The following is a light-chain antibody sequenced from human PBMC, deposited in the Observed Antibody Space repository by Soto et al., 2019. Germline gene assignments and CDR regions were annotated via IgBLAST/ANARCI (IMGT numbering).Light chain of an antibody. CDR1: RSDVGGYNY. CDR3: SSHTSSRTMV. CDR2: EVS. Sequence: QSALTQPDSVSGSPGQSITISCTGTRSDVGGYNYVSWYQQHPGKAPKLMIYEVSNRPSGVSNRFSGSKSGNTASLTISGLQAEDEAYYYCSSHTSSRTMVFGGRTKVTAL. J-gene: IGLJ2*01. V-gene: IGLV2-14*01.